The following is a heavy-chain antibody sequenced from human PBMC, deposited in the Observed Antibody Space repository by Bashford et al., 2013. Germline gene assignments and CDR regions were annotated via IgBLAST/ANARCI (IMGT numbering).Heavy chain of an antibody. CDR1: GGSISNYY. V-gene: IGHV4-4*07. CDR3: ARDYDSGWYFDY. CDR2: IYPSGNT. J-gene: IGHJ4*02. Sequence: SETLSLTCAVSGGSISNYYWSWIRQTAGKRLEWIGRIYPSGNTNYNPSLKSRVTLSVDTSKNQFSLNLSSVTAADTAVYFCARDYDSGWYFDYWGQGTLVTVSS. D-gene: IGHD5-12*01.